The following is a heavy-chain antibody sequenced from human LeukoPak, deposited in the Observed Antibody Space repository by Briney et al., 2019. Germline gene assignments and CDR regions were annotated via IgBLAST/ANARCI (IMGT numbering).Heavy chain of an antibody. V-gene: IGHV4-34*01. CDR3: ARGQVPAARGYNWFDP. CDR2: INARGDT. CDR1: GWSFNDYY. Sequence: SETLSLTCAVYGWSFNDYYWNWIRQPPGKGLEWIGEINARGDTNYNPSLKSRVTISVDTSKKQLSLRLTSMIAADTALYYCARGQVPAARGYNWFDPWGKGTLVTVSS. J-gene: IGHJ5*02. D-gene: IGHD2-2*01.